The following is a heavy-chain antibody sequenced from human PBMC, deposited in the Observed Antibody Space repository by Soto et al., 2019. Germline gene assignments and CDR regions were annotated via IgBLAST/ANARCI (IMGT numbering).Heavy chain of an antibody. V-gene: IGHV1-18*01. D-gene: IGHD3-10*01. CDR2: VSARNGKT. CDR1: GYIFTTYS. Sequence: QIQLVQSGSEVRMPGASVKVSCKASGYIFTTYSITWVRQAPGQGLEWMGWVSARNGKTNYAQKFEDRVTMTTDTSTTTAYMELRSLRSDETAVYYCAREAFGVQASWFDPWGQGTLVTVSS. CDR3: AREAFGVQASWFDP. J-gene: IGHJ5*02.